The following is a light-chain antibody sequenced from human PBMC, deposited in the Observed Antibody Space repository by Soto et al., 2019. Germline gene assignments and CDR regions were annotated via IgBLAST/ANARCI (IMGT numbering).Light chain of an antibody. Sequence: QSVLTQPPSASGTPGQRVTISCSGRSSNIGSNTVNWYQQLPGTAPKLLIYRNDQRPSGVPDRFSGSKSGTSGSLAISGLQSEDEADYYCAAWDDRLNGYVFGAGTKVTVL. CDR2: RND. V-gene: IGLV1-44*01. CDR1: SSNIGSNT. CDR3: AAWDDRLNGYV. J-gene: IGLJ1*01.